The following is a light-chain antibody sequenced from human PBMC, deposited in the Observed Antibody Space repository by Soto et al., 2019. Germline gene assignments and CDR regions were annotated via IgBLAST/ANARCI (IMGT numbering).Light chain of an antibody. CDR2: GAS. CDR3: RRSGSYFSP. CDR1: QSVSSAY. V-gene: IGKV3-20*01. J-gene: IGKJ2*01. Sequence: EIVLTQSPGTLSLSPGERATLSCRASQSVSSAYLAWYQQIPGQAPRLLIYGASSRATGIPDRFSGSGSGTNFTLTISGRGRKVLQGYYCRRSGSYFSPFAQGPNREFK.